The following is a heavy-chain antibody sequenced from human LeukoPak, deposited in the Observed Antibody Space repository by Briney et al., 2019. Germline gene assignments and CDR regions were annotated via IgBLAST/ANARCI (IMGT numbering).Heavy chain of an antibody. D-gene: IGHD6-19*01. Sequence: ASVKVSCKASGYTFAGYRTHWVRQAPGQGLEWMGWINPNSGGTNYAQKFQGRVTMTRDTSISTAYMELSSLTSDDTAVYYCARDSSGWYRWFDLRGQGTLVTVSS. J-gene: IGHJ5*02. CDR1: GYTFAGYR. CDR3: ARDSSGWYRWFDL. CDR2: INPNSGGT. V-gene: IGHV1-2*02.